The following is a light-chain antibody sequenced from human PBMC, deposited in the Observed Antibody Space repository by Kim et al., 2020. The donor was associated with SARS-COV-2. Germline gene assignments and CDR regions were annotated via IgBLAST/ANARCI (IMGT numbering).Light chain of an antibody. V-gene: IGLV7-46*01. CDR3: LLYYGCVRG. CDR1: TGAVTSGHY. CDR2: DTS. Sequence: QAVVTQEPSLTVSPGGTVTLTCGSSTGAVTSGHYPYWFQQKPGQAPRTLIYDTSNKYSWTPARFSGSLLGGKAGLTLSGAHSEGEADYLCLLYYGCVRGFGGGT. J-gene: IGLJ2*01.